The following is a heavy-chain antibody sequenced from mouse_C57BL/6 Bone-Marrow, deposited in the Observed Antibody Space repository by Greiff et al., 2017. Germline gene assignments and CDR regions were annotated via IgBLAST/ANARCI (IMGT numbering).Heavy chain of an antibody. CDR3: ARPSPYYYGSSYAMDY. D-gene: IGHD1-1*01. CDR2: IYPGDGDT. V-gene: IGHV1-82*01. CDR1: GYAFSSSW. Sequence: QVQLQQSGPELVKPGASVKISCKASGYAFSSSWMNWVKQRPGKGLEWIGRIYPGDGDTNYNGKFKGKATLTADKSSSTAYMQLSSLTSEDSAVYFCARPSPYYYGSSYAMDYWGQGTSVTVSS. J-gene: IGHJ4*01.